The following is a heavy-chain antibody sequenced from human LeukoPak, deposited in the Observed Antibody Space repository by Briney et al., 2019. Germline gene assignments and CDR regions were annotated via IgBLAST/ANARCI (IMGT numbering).Heavy chain of an antibody. Sequence: ASVKVSCKASGYTFTSYAMHWVRQAPGQRLEWMGWINAGNGNTKYSQKFQGRATITRDTSASTAYMELSSLRSEDTAVYYCARDKAVAGTTLDYWGQGTLVTVSS. V-gene: IGHV1-3*01. D-gene: IGHD6-19*01. CDR1: GYTFTSYA. CDR3: ARDKAVAGTTLDY. CDR2: INAGNGNT. J-gene: IGHJ4*02.